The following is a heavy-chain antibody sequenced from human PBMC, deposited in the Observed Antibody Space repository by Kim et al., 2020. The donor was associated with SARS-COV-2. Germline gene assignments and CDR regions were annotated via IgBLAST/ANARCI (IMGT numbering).Heavy chain of an antibody. V-gene: IGHV1-18*01. D-gene: IGHD3-10*01. CDR3: ARDPHHYGSGSYYAY. CDR2: ISAYNGNT. Sequence: ASVKVSCKASGYTFTSYGISWVRQAPGQGLEWMGWISAYNGNTNYAQKLQGRVTMTTDTSTSTAYMELRSLRSDDTAVYYCARDPHHYGSGSYYAYWGQGTLVTVSS. CDR1: GYTFTSYG. J-gene: IGHJ4*02.